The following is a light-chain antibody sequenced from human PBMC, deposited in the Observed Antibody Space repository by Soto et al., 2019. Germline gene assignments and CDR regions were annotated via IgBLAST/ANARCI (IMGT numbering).Light chain of an antibody. Sequence: DIPMTQSPSTVSASVGDRVTITCRASQSLRGDLAWYQQKPGKVPNLLIYKASNLEGGVPSRFSGSGSATDFTLTISSLQADDFATYYCQQYYNYPYTFGQGTKVEIK. CDR2: KAS. J-gene: IGKJ2*01. V-gene: IGKV1-5*03. CDR3: QQYYNYPYT. CDR1: QSLRGD.